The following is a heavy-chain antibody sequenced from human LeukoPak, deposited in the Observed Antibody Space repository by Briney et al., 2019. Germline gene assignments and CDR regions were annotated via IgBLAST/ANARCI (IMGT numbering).Heavy chain of an antibody. Sequence: SGGSLRLSCAASGFTLSSYWMTWIRQAPGKGLEWVAHNKGDGTSEKYLDSVKGRFTISRDNTKNSLFLQLNSLRAEDTAVYYCVRDRGWYHFDLWGQGTLVTVSS. CDR2: NKGDGTSE. CDR1: GFTLSSYW. CDR3: VRDRGWYHFDL. J-gene: IGHJ4*02. V-gene: IGHV3-7*01. D-gene: IGHD3-10*01.